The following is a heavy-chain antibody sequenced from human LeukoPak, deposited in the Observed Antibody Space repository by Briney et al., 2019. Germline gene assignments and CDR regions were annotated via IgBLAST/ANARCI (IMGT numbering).Heavy chain of an antibody. CDR2: IYYSGST. Sequence: TSETLSLTCTVSGGSISSYYWSWIRQPPGKGLEWIGYIYYSGSTYYNPSLKSRVTISVDTSKDQFSLKLSSVTAADTAVYYCAVSREYDSSGYSPYAFDIWGQGTMVTVSS. D-gene: IGHD3-22*01. J-gene: IGHJ3*02. CDR1: GGSISSYY. CDR3: AVSREYDSSGYSPYAFDI. V-gene: IGHV4-59*06.